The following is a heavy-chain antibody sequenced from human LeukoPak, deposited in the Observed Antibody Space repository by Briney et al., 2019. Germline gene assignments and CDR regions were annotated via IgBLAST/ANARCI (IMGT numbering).Heavy chain of an antibody. V-gene: IGHV4-59*01. CDR1: VGFLSRYY. Sequence: PSETLSLTCTVSVGFLSRYYWSWIRQPRGRGLVWMGYIYYSGSTNYNPSLKSRVTISVDTSKNQVYLKLSSVSAADTAVYYCARVSISSGWTNVDYWCRGNLVMVSS. J-gene: IGHJ4*02. CDR2: IYYSGST. CDR3: ARVSISSGWTNVDY. D-gene: IGHD6-19*01.